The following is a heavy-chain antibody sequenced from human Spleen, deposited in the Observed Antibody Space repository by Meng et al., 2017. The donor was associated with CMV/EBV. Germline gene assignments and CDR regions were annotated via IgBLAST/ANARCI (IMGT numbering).Heavy chain of an antibody. CDR2: VYHSGYT. CDR3: ARVTEYGGNCFDS. J-gene: IGHJ4*02. D-gene: IGHD4/OR15-4a*01. CDR1: GTSISTSNW. V-gene: IGHV4-4*02. Sequence: SGTSISTSNWWSWVRQPPGKGLEWIGEVYHSGYTNYNPSLKSRVTMSVDRSKNQFSLRLSSVTAADTAIYYCARVTEYGGNCFDSWGQGTLVTVSS.